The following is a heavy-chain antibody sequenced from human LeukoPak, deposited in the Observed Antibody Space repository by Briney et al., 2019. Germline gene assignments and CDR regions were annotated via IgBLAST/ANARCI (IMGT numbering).Heavy chain of an antibody. J-gene: IGHJ4*02. CDR3: ARQSRLSSGCYIIDY. D-gene: IGHD6-25*01. CDR1: GYRFTDYW. CDR2: IFPGHSQT. Sequence: GESLKISCKGSGYRFTDYWIGWVRQMPGKGLEWMGIIFPGHSQTKYSPSFQGQVTISADRSVSTAYLQWSSLRASDTAMYYCARQSRLSSGCYIIDYWGQGTLVTVSS. V-gene: IGHV5-51*01.